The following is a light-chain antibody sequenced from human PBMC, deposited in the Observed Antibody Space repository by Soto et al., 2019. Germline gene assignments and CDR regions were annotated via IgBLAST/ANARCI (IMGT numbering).Light chain of an antibody. Sequence: QSALTQPDSVSGSPGQWITISCTGTSSDVGGYNYVSWYQQHPGKAPKLMIYDVSNRPSGVSNRFSGSKSGNTASLTISGLQAEDEADYYCTSYTNSGTLVVFGGGTQLTVL. J-gene: IGLJ2*01. V-gene: IGLV2-14*01. CDR2: DVS. CDR1: SSDVGGYNY. CDR3: TSYTNSGTLVV.